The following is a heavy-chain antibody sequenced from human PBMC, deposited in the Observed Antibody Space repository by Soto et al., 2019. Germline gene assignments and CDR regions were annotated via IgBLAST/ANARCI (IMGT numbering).Heavy chain of an antibody. CDR2: IHSGGSS. Sequence: PSETLSLTCTVSGGPIRSSDYYWGWVRQPPGGGLEWIGTIHSGGSSYYNPSLKSRVTMSADTSTNKFSLKLTSVTAADTAVYYYVGIYRNDYYYTDVWGKGTAVTVSS. CDR3: VGIYRNDYYYTDV. V-gene: IGHV4-39*01. D-gene: IGHD5-12*01. CDR1: GGPIRSSDYY. J-gene: IGHJ6*03.